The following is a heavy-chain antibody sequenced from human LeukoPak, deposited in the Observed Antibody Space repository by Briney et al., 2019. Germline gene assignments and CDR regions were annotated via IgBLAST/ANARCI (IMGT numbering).Heavy chain of an antibody. J-gene: IGHJ4*02. D-gene: IGHD1-26*01. Sequence: ASVKGSCKASGYTFTGYYMHWVRQAPGQGLEWMGRINPNSGGTNYAQKFQGRVTMTRDTSISTAYMELSRLRSDDTAVYYCARDISGSYVFNYWGQGTLVTVSS. V-gene: IGHV1-2*06. CDR3: ARDISGSYVFNY. CDR2: INPNSGGT. CDR1: GYTFTGYY.